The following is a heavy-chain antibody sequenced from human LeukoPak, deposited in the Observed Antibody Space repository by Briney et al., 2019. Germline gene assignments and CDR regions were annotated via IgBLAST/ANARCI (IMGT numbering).Heavy chain of an antibody. V-gene: IGHV4-39*01. CDR2: IYYSGST. Sequence: PSETLSLTCTVSGGSISSSSYYWGWIRQPPGKGLEWIGSIYYSGSTYYNPSLKSRVTISVDTSKNQFSLKLSSVTAADTAVYYCARLGYYDFWSGYYSHTLPFDYWGQGTLVTVSS. J-gene: IGHJ4*02. CDR1: GGSISSSSYY. D-gene: IGHD3-3*01. CDR3: ARLGYYDFWSGYYSHTLPFDY.